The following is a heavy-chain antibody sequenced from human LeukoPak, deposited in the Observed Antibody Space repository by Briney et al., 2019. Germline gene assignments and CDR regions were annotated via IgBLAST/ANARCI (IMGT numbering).Heavy chain of an antibody. CDR3: ARESAAGSFDQ. CDR2: ISSGGTTI. J-gene: IGHJ4*02. CDR1: GFTFSGYY. V-gene: IGHV3-11*01. D-gene: IGHD6-13*01. Sequence: TGGSLRLSCAASGFTFSGYYMSWIRQAPGKGLEWVSYISSGGTTIYYADSVKGRFTISRDNAKNSLYLQMNSLRAEDTAVYYCARESAAGSFDQWGQGTLVTVSS.